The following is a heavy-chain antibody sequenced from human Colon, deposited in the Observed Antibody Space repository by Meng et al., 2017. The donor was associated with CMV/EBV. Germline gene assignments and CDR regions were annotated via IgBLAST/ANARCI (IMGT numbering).Heavy chain of an antibody. J-gene: IGHJ4*02. D-gene: IGHD1-26*01. CDR3: AKWTPGN. V-gene: IGHV3-74*01. CDR1: GFTFSSYW. Sequence: GGSLRLSCAASGFTFSSYWMHWVRQAPGKGLVWVSRISSDGSITRYADSVKGRFTISRDNAKNTLYVQMKSLTAEDTAVYYCAKWTPGNWGQGTLVTVSS. CDR2: ISSDGSIT.